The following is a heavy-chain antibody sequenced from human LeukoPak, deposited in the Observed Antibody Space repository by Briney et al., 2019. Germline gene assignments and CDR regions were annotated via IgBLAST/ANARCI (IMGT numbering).Heavy chain of an antibody. J-gene: IGHJ6*02. CDR2: INHSGST. Sequence: KPSETLSLTCAVYGGSFSGYYWSWIRQPPGKGLEWIGEINHSGSTNYNPSLKSRVTISVDTSKNQFSLKLSSVTAADTAVYYCARDVVINYYYGMDVWGQGTTVTVSS. V-gene: IGHV4-34*01. CDR3: ARDVVINYYYGMDV. D-gene: IGHD3-22*01. CDR1: GGSFSGYY.